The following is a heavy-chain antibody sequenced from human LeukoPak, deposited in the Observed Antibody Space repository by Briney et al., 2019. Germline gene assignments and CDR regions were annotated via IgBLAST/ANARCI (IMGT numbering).Heavy chain of an antibody. J-gene: IGHJ5*02. V-gene: IGHV4-4*07. Sequence: SETLSLTCTVSGGSISSYHWSWIRQPAGKGLEWIGRIYTSGSTNYNPSLKSRVTMSVDTSKNQFSLKLSSVTAADTAVYYCARLWFGELSAGFDPWGQGTLVTVSS. CDR2: IYTSGST. CDR3: ARLWFGELSAGFDP. D-gene: IGHD3-10*01. CDR1: GGSISSYH.